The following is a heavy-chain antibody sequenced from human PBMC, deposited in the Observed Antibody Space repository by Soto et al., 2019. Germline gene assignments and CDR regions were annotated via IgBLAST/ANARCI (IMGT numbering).Heavy chain of an antibody. CDR3: ARDESGGYYDFWSGYFANYYYYGMDV. J-gene: IGHJ6*02. D-gene: IGHD3-3*01. CDR1: GYTFTSYG. V-gene: IGHV1-18*04. Sequence: ASVKVSCKASGYTFTSYGISWVRQAPGQGLEWMGWISAYNGNTNYAQKLQGRVTMTTDTSTSTAYMELRSLRSDDTAVYYCARDESGGYYDFWSGYFANYYYYGMDVWGQGTTVTV. CDR2: ISAYNGNT.